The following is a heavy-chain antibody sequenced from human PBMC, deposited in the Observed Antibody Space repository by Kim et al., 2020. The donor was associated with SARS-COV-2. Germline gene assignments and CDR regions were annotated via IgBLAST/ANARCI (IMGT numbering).Heavy chain of an antibody. CDR2: VSYGGSKT. J-gene: IGHJ6*02. D-gene: IGHD6-19*01. Sequence: GGSLRLSCAASGFTFSNYGRHWVRQAPGKGLEWVAAVSYGGSKTDFADSVKGRFTISRDNSKDTLYMQMNSLRAEDTAVYYCAKLSLAGPYYYYGLDVWGRGTGVPVS. V-gene: IGHV3-30*18. CDR1: GFTFSNYG. CDR3: AKLSLAGPYYYYGLDV.